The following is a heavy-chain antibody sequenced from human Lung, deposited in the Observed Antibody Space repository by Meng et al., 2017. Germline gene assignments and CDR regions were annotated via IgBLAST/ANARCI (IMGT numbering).Heavy chain of an antibody. CDR2: IYHSGST. CDR1: GGSISSDNW. D-gene: IGHD2-21*01. V-gene: IGHV4-4*02. Sequence: QVSLQGSGPGLVKPSGTLSLTCAVSGGSISSDNWWSWVRQPPGKGLEWIGEIYHSGSTNYNPSLKSRITISVDKPKNQFSLTLSSVTAADTAVYYCTKNDFYCLGYWGQGTLVTVSS. CDR3: TKNDFYCLGY. J-gene: IGHJ4*02.